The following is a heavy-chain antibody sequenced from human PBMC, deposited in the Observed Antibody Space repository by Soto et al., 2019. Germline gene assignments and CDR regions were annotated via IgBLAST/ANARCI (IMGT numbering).Heavy chain of an antibody. CDR1: GFTFSSYS. Sequence: GGSLRLSCAASGFTFSSYSMNWVRQAPGKGLEWVSSISSSSSYIDYADSVKGRFTISRDNAKNSLHLQMNSLRAEDTAVYYCARDSTSVLDNWFDPWGQGTLVTVSS. J-gene: IGHJ5*02. D-gene: IGHD2-2*01. CDR2: ISSSSSYI. CDR3: ARDSTSVLDNWFDP. V-gene: IGHV3-21*01.